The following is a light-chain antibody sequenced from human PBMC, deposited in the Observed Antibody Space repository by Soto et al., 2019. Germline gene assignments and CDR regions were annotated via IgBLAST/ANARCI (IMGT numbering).Light chain of an antibody. Sequence: DIQMTQSPSPLSGSVGDRVTITCRASQTISSWLAWYQQKPGKAPKLLIYKASTLKSGVPSRFSGSGSGTEFTHTISNLQPDEFATNDCQHYNSYSEAFGQGTKVELK. V-gene: IGKV1-5*03. CDR3: QHYNSYSEA. CDR2: KAS. J-gene: IGKJ1*01. CDR1: QTISSW.